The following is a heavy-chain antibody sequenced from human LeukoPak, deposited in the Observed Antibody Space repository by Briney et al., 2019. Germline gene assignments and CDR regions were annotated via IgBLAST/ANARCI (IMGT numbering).Heavy chain of an antibody. V-gene: IGHV3-23*01. CDR2: ISGSGGST. Sequence: GGSLRLSCAASGFTFSSYAMSWVRQSPGKGLEWVSAISGSGGSTYYADSVKGRFTISRDNSKNTLYLQMNSLRAEDTAVYYCAKEGGQTGYQNWFDPWGQGTLVTVSS. D-gene: IGHD3-9*01. J-gene: IGHJ5*02. CDR3: AKEGGQTGYQNWFDP. CDR1: GFTFSSYA.